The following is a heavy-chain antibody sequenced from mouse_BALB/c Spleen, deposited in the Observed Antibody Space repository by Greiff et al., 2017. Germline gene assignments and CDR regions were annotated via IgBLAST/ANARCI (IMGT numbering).Heavy chain of an antibody. Sequence: EVHLVESGPGLVKPSQSLSLTCTVTGYSITSDYAWNWIRQFPGNKLEWMGYISYSGSTSYNPSLKSRISITRDTSKNQFFLQLNSVTTEDTATYYCARDYYGSSYNYAMDYWGQGTSVTVSS. CDR1: GYSITSDYA. D-gene: IGHD1-1*01. V-gene: IGHV3-2*02. CDR2: ISYSGST. J-gene: IGHJ4*01. CDR3: ARDYYGSSYNYAMDY.